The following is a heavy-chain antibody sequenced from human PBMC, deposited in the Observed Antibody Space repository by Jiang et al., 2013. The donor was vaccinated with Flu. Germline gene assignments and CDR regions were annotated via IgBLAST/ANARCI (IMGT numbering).Heavy chain of an antibody. J-gene: IGHJ4*02. CDR3: ATEVYCSSTSCYHY. V-gene: IGHV1-24*01. D-gene: IGHD2-2*01. CDR1: TELS. Sequence: TELSMHWVRQAPGKGLEWMGGFDPEDGETIYAQKFQGRVTMTEDTSTDTAYMELSSLRSEDTAVYYCATEVYCSSTSCYHYWGQGTLVTVSS. CDR2: FDPEDGET.